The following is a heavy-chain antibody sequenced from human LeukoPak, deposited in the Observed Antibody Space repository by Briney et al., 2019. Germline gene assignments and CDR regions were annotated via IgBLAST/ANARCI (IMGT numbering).Heavy chain of an antibody. CDR1: GFTFSSYA. CDR2: ISYDGSNK. Sequence: PGGSLRLSCAASGFTFSSYAMHWVRQAPGKGLEWVAVISYDGSNKYYADSVKGRFTISRDNSKNTLYLQMNSLRAGDTAVYYCASGTVTMVDYWGQGTLVTVSS. J-gene: IGHJ4*02. D-gene: IGHD3-10*01. V-gene: IGHV3-30*14. CDR3: ASGTVTMVDY.